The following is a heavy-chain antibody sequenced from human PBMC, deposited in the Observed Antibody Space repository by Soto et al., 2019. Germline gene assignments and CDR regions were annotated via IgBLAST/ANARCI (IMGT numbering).Heavy chain of an antibody. D-gene: IGHD3-16*02. V-gene: IGHV4-34*01. J-gene: IGHJ4*02. Sequence: QVQLQQWGAGLLKPSETLSLTCAAYGGSFSGYYWSWIRQPPGKGLEWIGEINHSGSTNYNPSLKSRVTISVDTSKNQFSLKLSSVTAADTAVYYCARGVGVIPSNYWGQGTLVTVSS. CDR3: ARGVGVIPSNY. CDR2: INHSGST. CDR1: GGSFSGYY.